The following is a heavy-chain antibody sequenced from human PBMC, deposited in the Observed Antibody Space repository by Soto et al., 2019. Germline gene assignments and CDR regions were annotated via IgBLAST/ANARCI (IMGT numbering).Heavy chain of an antibody. Sequence: GGSLRLSCAASGFTFSSYAMSWVRQAPGKGLEWVSAISGSGGSTYYADSVKGRFTISRDNSKNTLYLQMNSLRAEDTAVYYCAKDLVGDYYDSSGYYADAFDIWGQGAMVTVSS. CDR1: GFTFSSYA. V-gene: IGHV3-23*01. J-gene: IGHJ3*02. CDR2: ISGSGGST. CDR3: AKDLVGDYYDSSGYYADAFDI. D-gene: IGHD3-22*01.